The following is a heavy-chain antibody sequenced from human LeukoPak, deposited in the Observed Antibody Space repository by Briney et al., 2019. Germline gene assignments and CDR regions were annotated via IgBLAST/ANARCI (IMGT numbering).Heavy chain of an antibody. Sequence: GASVKVSCKASGYTFTSYGISWVRQAPGQGLEWMGWISAYNGNTNYAQKFQGRVTMTRDTSISTAYMELSRLRSDDTAVYYCAGAANNGYWGRGTLVTVSS. D-gene: IGHD4/OR15-4a*01. CDR3: AGAANNGY. CDR2: ISAYNGNT. J-gene: IGHJ4*02. V-gene: IGHV1-18*01. CDR1: GYTFTSYG.